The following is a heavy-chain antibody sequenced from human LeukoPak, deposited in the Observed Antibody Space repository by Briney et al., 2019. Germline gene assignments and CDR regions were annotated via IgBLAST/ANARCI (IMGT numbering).Heavy chain of an antibody. CDR1: GGSISSSNW. CDR2: IYHSGST. CDR3: ARDGYCTNGVCYRHWYFDL. J-gene: IGHJ2*01. D-gene: IGHD2-8*01. Sequence: SGTLSLTCAVSGGSISSSNWWSWVRQPPGKGLEWIGEIYHSGSTNYNPSLKSRVTISVDKSKNQFSLKLSSVTAADTAVYYCARDGYCTNGVCYRHWYFDLWGRGTLVTVSS. V-gene: IGHV4-4*02.